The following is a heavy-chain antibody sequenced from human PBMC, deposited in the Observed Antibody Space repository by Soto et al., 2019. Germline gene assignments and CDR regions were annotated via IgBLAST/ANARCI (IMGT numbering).Heavy chain of an antibody. CDR2: ISGSGDSA. Sequence: GGSLRLSCAASGFTFSNYAMSWVRQAPGKGLEWVSGISGSGDSAYYADSVKGRLTISRDNSKNTLYLQVSRLRAEDTAVYYCARLADTSGWYKTSYYYYYAMDVWGQGTTVTVSS. V-gene: IGHV3-23*01. CDR1: GFTFSNYA. CDR3: ARLADTSGWYKTSYYYYYAMDV. J-gene: IGHJ6*02. D-gene: IGHD6-19*01.